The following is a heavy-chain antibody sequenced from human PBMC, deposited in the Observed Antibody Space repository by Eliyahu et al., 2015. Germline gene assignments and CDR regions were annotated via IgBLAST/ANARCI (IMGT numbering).Heavy chain of an antibody. V-gene: IGHV4-38-2*01. Sequence: QVQLQESGPGLLKPSXTLSLTCAXSGYSIXXGYYWGWIRQPPGKGLEWIGNIYHSGSTYYNPSLKSRVTISVDTSKNQFSLKLSSVTAADTAVYYCARVILGSSGWSYYFDYWGQGTLVTVSS. CDR3: ARVILGSSGWSYYFDY. CDR1: GYSIXXGYY. D-gene: IGHD6-19*01. J-gene: IGHJ4*02. CDR2: IYHSGST.